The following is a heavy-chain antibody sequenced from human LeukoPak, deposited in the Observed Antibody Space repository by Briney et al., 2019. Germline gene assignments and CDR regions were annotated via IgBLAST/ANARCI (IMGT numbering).Heavy chain of an antibody. CDR3: ARHRSSWLIDY. Sequence: GGSLRLSCAASGITFSNYAMHWVRQAPGKGLEWVAVISNDGRSKHYSDSVKGRVTISRDNSKNTLYLQMNSLRAEDTAVYYCARHRSSWLIDYWGQGTLVTVSS. J-gene: IGHJ4*02. V-gene: IGHV3-30*04. D-gene: IGHD6-6*01. CDR1: GITFSNYA. CDR2: ISNDGRSK.